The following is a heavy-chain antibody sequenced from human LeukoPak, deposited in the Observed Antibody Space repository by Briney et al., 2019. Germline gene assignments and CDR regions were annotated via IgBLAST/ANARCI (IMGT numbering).Heavy chain of an antibody. V-gene: IGHV1-69*13. CDR1: GGTFSSYA. D-gene: IGHD1-1*01. CDR2: IIPIFGTA. J-gene: IGHJ5*02. Sequence: SVKVSCKASGGTFSSYAISWVRQAPGQGLEWMGGIIPIFGTANYAQKFQGRVTITADESTSTAYMELSSLRSEDTAVYYCARRTGTTFWFDPWGQGTLVTVSS. CDR3: ARRTGTTFWFDP.